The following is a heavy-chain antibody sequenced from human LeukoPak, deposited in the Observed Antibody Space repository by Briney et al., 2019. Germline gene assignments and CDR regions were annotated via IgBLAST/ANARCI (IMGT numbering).Heavy chain of an antibody. CDR1: GFTFSIYE. CDR3: AKYSGSYLFDY. J-gene: IGHJ4*02. V-gene: IGHV3-53*01. Sequence: PGGSLRLSCAASGFTFSIYEMNWVRQAPGKGLEWVSIIYSGGSTYYADSVKGRFTISRDNSKNTLYLQMNSLRAEDTAVYYCAKYSGSYLFDYWGQGTLVTVST. D-gene: IGHD1-26*01. CDR2: IYSGGST.